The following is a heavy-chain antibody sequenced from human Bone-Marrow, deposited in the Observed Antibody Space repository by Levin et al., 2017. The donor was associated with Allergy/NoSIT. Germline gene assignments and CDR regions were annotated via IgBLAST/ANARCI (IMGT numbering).Heavy chain of an antibody. CDR2: ISPDNGHA. D-gene: IGHD5-12*01. CDR1: GYTFNHYG. CDR3: ARGQGGYESFDY. Sequence: VASVKVSCKPSGYTFNHYGIDWVRQAPGQGLEWVGWISPDNGHADYAQKIQGRVTMTTDRATTTAYLELKSLRSDDTAVYYCARGQGGYESFDYWGQGTLITVSS. J-gene: IGHJ4*02. V-gene: IGHV1-18*01.